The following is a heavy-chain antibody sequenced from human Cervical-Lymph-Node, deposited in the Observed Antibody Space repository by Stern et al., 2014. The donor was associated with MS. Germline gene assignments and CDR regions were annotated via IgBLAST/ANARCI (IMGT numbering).Heavy chain of an antibody. V-gene: IGHV1-18*01. CDR3: ARGPYCSSTSCYTNGYYFYGLDV. Sequence: QVQLVESGTEVRKPGASVKVSCRASGYTFTSFGISWVRRTPGQGLAFMGWISGYNGDTKYPQKFQGRVVLTTDTSTSTAYMDLTSLRSDDTAMYYCARGPYCSSTSCYTNGYYFYGLDVWGQGTTVTVSS. CDR1: GYTFTSFG. J-gene: IGHJ6*02. CDR2: ISGYNGDT. D-gene: IGHD2-2*02.